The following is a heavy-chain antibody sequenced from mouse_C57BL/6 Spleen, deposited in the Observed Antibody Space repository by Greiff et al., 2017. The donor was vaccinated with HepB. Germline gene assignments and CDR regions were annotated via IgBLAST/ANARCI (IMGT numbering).Heavy chain of an antibody. J-gene: IGHJ3*01. Sequence: EVQLQQSGPELVKPGASVKISCKASGYSFTDYNMNWVKQSNGKSLEWIGVINPNYGTTSYNQKFKGKATLTVYQSSSTAYMHLNSLTSEDSAVYYCYVYYGSSPFAYWGQGTLVTVSA. CDR2: INPNYGTT. D-gene: IGHD1-1*01. CDR1: GYSFTDYN. V-gene: IGHV1-39*01. CDR3: YVYYGSSPFAY.